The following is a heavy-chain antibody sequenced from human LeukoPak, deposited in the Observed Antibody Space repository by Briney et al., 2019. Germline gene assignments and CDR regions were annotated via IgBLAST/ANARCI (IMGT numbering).Heavy chain of an antibody. D-gene: IGHD6-13*01. CDR1: GFTFSSYA. J-gene: IGHJ4*02. CDR3: ARVGKAAAGIDY. V-gene: IGHV3-30-3*01. CDR2: ISYDGSNK. Sequence: GGSLRHSCAASGFTFSSYAMHWVRQAPGKGLEWVAVISYDGSNKYYADSVKGRFTISRDNSKNTLYLQMNSLRAEDTAVYYCARVGKAAAGIDYWGQGTLVTVSS.